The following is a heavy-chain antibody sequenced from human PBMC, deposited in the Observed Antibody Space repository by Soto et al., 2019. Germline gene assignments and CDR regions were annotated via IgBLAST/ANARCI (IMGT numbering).Heavy chain of an antibody. V-gene: IGHV1-3*05. CDR2: INAGNGNT. CDR1: GYTFTSYA. J-gene: IGHJ6*02. Sequence: QVQLVQSGAEEKKPGASVKVSCKASGYTFTSYAMHWVRQAPGQRLEWMGWINAGNGNTKYSQKFQGRVTITRDTPASTDYMELSSLRSEDTAVYYCARDPSYYGMDVWGQGTTVTVSS. CDR3: ARDPSYYGMDV.